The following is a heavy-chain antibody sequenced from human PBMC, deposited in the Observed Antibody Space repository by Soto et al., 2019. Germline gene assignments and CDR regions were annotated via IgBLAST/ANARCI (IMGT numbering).Heavy chain of an antibody. J-gene: IGHJ3*02. CDR2: ISGSGDST. CDR3: AKAKGSSWYSALDI. V-gene: IGHV3-23*01. D-gene: IGHD6-13*01. Sequence: GSLRLSCAASGFTFSSYAMSWVRQAPGRGLEWVSVISGSGDSTFYTDSVKGRFTISGDNSKNTLYLQMNSLRAEDTAVYYCAKAKGSSWYSALDIWGQGTMVTVSS. CDR1: GFTFSSYA.